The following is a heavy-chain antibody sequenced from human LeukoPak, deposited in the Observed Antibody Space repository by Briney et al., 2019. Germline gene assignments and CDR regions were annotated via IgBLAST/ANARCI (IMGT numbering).Heavy chain of an antibody. Sequence: PGRSLRLSCGASGFTFNSYSVHWVRQAPGKGLEWVAVISYDGGNKFYADSVKGRFTISRDNSKNTLDLQMSSLRAEDTAIYYCARDQLAYSGYDTLFAYWGQGTLVTVSS. CDR3: ARDQLAYSGYDTLFAY. J-gene: IGHJ4*02. V-gene: IGHV3-30*04. CDR2: ISYDGGNK. CDR1: GFTFNSYS. D-gene: IGHD5-12*01.